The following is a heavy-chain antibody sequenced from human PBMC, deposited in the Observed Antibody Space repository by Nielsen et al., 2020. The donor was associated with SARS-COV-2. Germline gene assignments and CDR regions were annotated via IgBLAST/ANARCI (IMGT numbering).Heavy chain of an antibody. J-gene: IGHJ3*02. CDR2: IGTAGDT. CDR3: ARAIGSGWYGDAFDI. CDR1: GFTFSSYD. V-gene: IGHV3-13*01. D-gene: IGHD6-19*01. Sequence: GGSLRLSCAASGFTFSSYDMHWVRQATGKGLEWVSAIGTAGDTYYPGSVKGRFTISRENAKNSLYLQMNSLRAGDTAVYYCARAIGSGWYGDAFDIWGQGTMVTVSS.